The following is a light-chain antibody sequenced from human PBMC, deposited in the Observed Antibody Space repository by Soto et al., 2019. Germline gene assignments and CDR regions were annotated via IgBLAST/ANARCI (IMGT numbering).Light chain of an antibody. CDR3: QQRSNWPIT. V-gene: IGKV3-11*01. Sequence: ELFFTRFPCPLSPSPGERATLSCRASQSVSSYLAWYQQKPGQAPRLLIYDASNRATGIPARFSGSGSGTDFTLTISSLEPEDFAVYYCQQRSNWPITFGQGTRLEIK. J-gene: IGKJ5*01. CDR1: QSVSSY. CDR2: DAS.